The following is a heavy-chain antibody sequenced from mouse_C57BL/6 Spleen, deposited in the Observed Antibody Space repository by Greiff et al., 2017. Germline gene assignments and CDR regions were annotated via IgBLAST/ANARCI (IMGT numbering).Heavy chain of an antibody. Sequence: QVQLQQPGAELVRPGSSVKLSCKASGYTFTSYWMHWVKQRPIQGLEWIGNIDPSDSETHYNQKFKDKATLTVDKSSSTAYMQLSSLTSEDSAVEYCAYYDGYDDFDYWGQGTTLTVSS. V-gene: IGHV1-52*01. J-gene: IGHJ2*01. CDR1: GYTFTSYW. CDR3: AYYDGYDDFDY. CDR2: IDPSDSET. D-gene: IGHD2-3*01.